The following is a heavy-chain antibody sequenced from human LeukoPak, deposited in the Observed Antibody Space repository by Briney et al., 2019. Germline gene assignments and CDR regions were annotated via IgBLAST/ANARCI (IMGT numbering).Heavy chain of an antibody. J-gene: IGHJ4*02. V-gene: IGHV3-21*04. D-gene: IGHD3-22*01. CDR1: GFTFSSYS. CDR2: ISSSSSYI. CDR3: ASNYYDSSGPFDY. Sequence: GGSLRLSCAASGFTFSSYSMNWVRQAPGKGLEWVSSISSSSSYIYYADSVKGRFTISRDNAKNSLYLQMNSLRAEDTAVYYCASNYYDSSGPFDYWGQGTLVTVSS.